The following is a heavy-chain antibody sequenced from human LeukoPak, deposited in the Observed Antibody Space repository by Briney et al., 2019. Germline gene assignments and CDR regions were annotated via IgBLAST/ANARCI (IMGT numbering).Heavy chain of an antibody. V-gene: IGHV3-53*01. Sequence: GGSLRLSCAASGFTVSSNYMSWVRQAPGKGLEWVSVLHSGGNTYYADSVKGRLTISRDNLKNTLYLQMNSLRVEDTAVYYCARGDHYDILTGYYLNYWGQGTLVTVSS. CDR2: LHSGGNT. CDR1: GFTVSSNY. D-gene: IGHD3-9*01. J-gene: IGHJ4*02. CDR3: ARGDHYDILTGYYLNY.